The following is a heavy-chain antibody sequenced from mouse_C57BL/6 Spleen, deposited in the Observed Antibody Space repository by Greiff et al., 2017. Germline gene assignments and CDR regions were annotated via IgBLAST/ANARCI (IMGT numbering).Heavy chain of an antibody. J-gene: IGHJ2*01. D-gene: IGHD1-1*01. Sequence: VQLQQSGPGLVKPSQSLSLTCSVTGYSITSGYYWNWIRQFPGNKLEWMGYISYDGSNNYNPSLKNRISITRATSKNQFFLKLNSVTTEDTATYYCARAPSYYGSSYYLDYWGQGTTLTVSS. CDR2: ISYDGSN. CDR1: GYSITSGYY. V-gene: IGHV3-6*01. CDR3: ARAPSYYGSSYYLDY.